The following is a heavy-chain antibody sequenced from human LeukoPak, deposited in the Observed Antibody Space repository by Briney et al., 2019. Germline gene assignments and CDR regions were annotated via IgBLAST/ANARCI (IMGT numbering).Heavy chain of an antibody. CDR1: GFSLCDFR. J-gene: IGHJ4*02. CDR3: AKWNYGSGSYNY. D-gene: IGHD3-10*01. CDR2: IIESGDT. Sequence: GGSLRLSSVASGFSLCDFRMGWVRLAPGKGLEWVSRIIESGDTSYAESVKGRFTISRDNSKNTLYLHMDSLRAEDTAVYYCAKWNYGSGSYNYWGQGTLVTVSS. V-gene: IGHV3-23*01.